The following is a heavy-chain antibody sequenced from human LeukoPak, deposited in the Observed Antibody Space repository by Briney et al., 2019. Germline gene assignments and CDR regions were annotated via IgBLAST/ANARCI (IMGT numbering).Heavy chain of an antibody. D-gene: IGHD1-20*01. CDR3: ARVLTGNVLDY. CDR2: IYYSGST. Sequence: RSSETLSLTCTVSGGSISSSSYYWGWIRQPPGKGLEWIGSIYYSGSTYYNPSLKSRVTISVDTSKNQFSLKLSSVTAADTAVYYCARVLTGNVLDYWGQGTLVTVSS. J-gene: IGHJ4*02. CDR1: GGSISSSSYY. V-gene: IGHV4-39*07.